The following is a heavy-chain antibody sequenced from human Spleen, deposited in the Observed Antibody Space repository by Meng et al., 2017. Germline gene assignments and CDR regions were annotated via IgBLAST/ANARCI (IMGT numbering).Heavy chain of an antibody. CDR3: TKNDFYCRGY. J-gene: IGHJ4*02. Sequence: QVQLQESGPGVVKPSGTLSLPCAVSGGSISSDNWWSWVRQPPGKGLEWIGEIYHSGSTNYNPSLKSRITISVDKPKNQFSLPLSSVTAADTAVYYCTKNDFYCRGYWGQGTLVTVSS. D-gene: IGHD2-21*01. V-gene: IGHV4-4*02. CDR2: IYHSGST. CDR1: GGSISSDNW.